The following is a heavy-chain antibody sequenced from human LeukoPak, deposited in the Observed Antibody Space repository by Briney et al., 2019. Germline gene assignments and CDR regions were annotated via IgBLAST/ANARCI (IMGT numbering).Heavy chain of an antibody. Sequence: SSETLSLTCTVSGASINSYYWSWIWQPPGKGLEWIGYIDYSGSTNYNPSNYNPSLKSRVTISVDTSNIKFSLKLTSLTAADTAVYYCVRHLSAGRPAFDIWGQGTMVTVSS. V-gene: IGHV4-59*08. D-gene: IGHD1-14*01. CDR2: IDYSGSTNYNPS. J-gene: IGHJ3*02. CDR3: VRHLSAGRPAFDI. CDR1: GASINSYY.